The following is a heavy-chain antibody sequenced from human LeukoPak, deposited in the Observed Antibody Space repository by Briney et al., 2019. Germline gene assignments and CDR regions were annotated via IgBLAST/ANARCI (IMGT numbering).Heavy chain of an antibody. J-gene: IGHJ4*02. D-gene: IGHD6-13*01. Sequence: ASVKVSCKASGYTFTSYYMHWVRQAPGQGLEWMGIINPSGGSTSYAQKFQGRVTMTRDTSTSTVYMELSSLRSEDTAVYYCAKGSSSWPLPWGYFDYWGQGTLVTVSS. CDR2: INPSGGST. V-gene: IGHV1-46*01. CDR1: GYTFTSYY. CDR3: AKGSSSWPLPWGYFDY.